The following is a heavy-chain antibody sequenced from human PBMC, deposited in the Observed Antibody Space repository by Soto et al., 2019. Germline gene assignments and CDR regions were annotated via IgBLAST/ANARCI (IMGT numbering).Heavy chain of an antibody. Sequence: ASVKVSCKASGYTFTSYGISWVRQAPGQGLEWMGWISAYNDNTNYAQKLQGRVTMTTDTSTSTAYMELSSLRSEDTAVYYCATPHSVLSGSSTDYYFDYWGQGTLVTVSS. CDR1: GYTFTSYG. V-gene: IGHV1-18*01. D-gene: IGHD3-9*01. J-gene: IGHJ4*02. CDR3: ATPHSVLSGSSTDYYFDY. CDR2: ISAYNDNT.